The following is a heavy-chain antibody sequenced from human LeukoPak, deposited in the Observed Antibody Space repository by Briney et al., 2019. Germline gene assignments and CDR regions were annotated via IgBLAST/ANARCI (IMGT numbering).Heavy chain of an antibody. Sequence: GGSLRLSCAASGSTFDDYTMHCVRHAPGKGLEWVSLISWDGGSTYYADSVKGRFTISRDNSKNSLYLQMNSLRTEDTALYYCAKDMAYCGGDCYSYFGYWRQGTLVTVSS. CDR1: GSTFDDYT. CDR2: ISWDGGST. CDR3: AKDMAYCGGDCYSYFGY. V-gene: IGHV3-43*01. J-gene: IGHJ4*02. D-gene: IGHD2-21*02.